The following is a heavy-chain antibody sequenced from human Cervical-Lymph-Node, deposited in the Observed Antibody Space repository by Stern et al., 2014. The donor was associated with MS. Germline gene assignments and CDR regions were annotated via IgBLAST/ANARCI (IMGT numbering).Heavy chain of an antibody. CDR2: IYWDDQK. CDR3: AHRTAGPFDY. CDR1: GFSLSTSGLG. J-gene: IGHJ4*02. Sequence: QVPLGESGPALVKPTQTLTLTCTFSGFSLSTSGLGVGWIRQPPGEALEWLAYIYWDDQKRYSPSLKSRLTITKDTSKNQVVLTLTNVDPVDTATYYCAHRTAGPFDYWGQGTLVTVSS. V-gene: IGHV2-5*02.